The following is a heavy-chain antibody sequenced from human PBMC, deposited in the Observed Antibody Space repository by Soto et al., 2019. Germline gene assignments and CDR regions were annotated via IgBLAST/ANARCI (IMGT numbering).Heavy chain of an antibody. V-gene: IGHV3-49*04. CDR2: IRSKAYGGTT. CDR1: GFTFGDYA. J-gene: IGHJ6*02. CDR3: TTPKEHYYYYGMDV. Sequence: PGGSLRLSCTASGFTFGDYAMSWVRQAPGKGLEWVGFIRSKAYGGTTEYAASVKGRFTISRDDSKSIAYLQMNSLKTEDTAVYYCTTPKEHYYYYGMDVWGQGTTVTAP.